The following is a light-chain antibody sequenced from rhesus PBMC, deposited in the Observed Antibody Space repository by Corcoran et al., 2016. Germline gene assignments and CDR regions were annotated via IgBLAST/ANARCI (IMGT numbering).Light chain of an antibody. CDR3: QQYSTRPPT. Sequence: DIQMTQSPSSLSASIGDTVTITCRASQGIYSWLAWYQQKPGKAPNLLIYKASSLQSGGPSRFSGSGSGTDFTLTVSGLQSEDFSTYYCQQYSTRPPTFGQGTKVEIK. J-gene: IGKJ1*01. V-gene: IGKV1-22*01. CDR1: QGIYSW. CDR2: KAS.